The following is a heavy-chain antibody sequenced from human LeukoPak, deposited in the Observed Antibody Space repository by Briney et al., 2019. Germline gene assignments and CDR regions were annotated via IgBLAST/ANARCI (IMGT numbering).Heavy chain of an antibody. J-gene: IGHJ4*02. CDR2: IYYRGGT. CDR1: GGSISSYY. CDR3: ATSKLQLFPFDY. Sequence: SETLSLTCTVSGGSISSYYWSRIRQPPEKGLEWIGNIYYRGGTNYNPSLKSRLTISVDTSKNQFSLKLSSVTAADTAVYYCATSKLQLFPFDYWGQGTLVTVSS. D-gene: IGHD3-10*01. V-gene: IGHV4-59*08.